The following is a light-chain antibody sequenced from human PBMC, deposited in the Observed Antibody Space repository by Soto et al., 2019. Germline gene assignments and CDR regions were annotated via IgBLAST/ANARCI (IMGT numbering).Light chain of an antibody. J-gene: IGLJ2*01. Sequence: QYALTQPASVSGSPGQSITISCTGTSSDVGGYNYVSWYQQHPGKAPKLMIYEVSNRPSGVSNRFSGSKSGNTASLTISGLQAEDEADYYCRSYTSSSTLVVFGGGTKLTVL. CDR3: RSYTSSSTLVV. CDR2: EVS. CDR1: SSDVGGYNY. V-gene: IGLV2-14*01.